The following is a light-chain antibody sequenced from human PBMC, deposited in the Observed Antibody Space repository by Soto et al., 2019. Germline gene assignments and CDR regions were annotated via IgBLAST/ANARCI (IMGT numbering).Light chain of an antibody. CDR2: AAS. CDR3: QQGYTTLWT. CDR1: QPIGTS. J-gene: IGKJ1*01. V-gene: IGKV1-39*01. Sequence: DIQMTQSPSSLSASVGDTVTVTCGASQPIGTSLHWYQQKPGKAPKVLISAASRLQSGVPSRFSGSGSGTHFALTISNLQPEDFATYYCQQGYTTLWTFGQGTKVELK.